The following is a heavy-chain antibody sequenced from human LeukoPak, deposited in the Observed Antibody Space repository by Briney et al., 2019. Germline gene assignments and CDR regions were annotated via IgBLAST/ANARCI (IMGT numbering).Heavy chain of an antibody. CDR1: GFTFSSYA. D-gene: IGHD6-13*01. J-gene: IGHJ4*02. CDR3: ARAYSSSWSSCDY. V-gene: IGHV3-30*04. CDR2: ISYDGSNK. Sequence: GGSLRLSCAASGFTFSSYAMHRVRQAPGKGLEWVAVISYDGSNKYYADSVKGRFTISRDNSKNTLYLQMNSLRAEDTAVYYCARAYSSSWSSCDYWGQGTLVTVSS.